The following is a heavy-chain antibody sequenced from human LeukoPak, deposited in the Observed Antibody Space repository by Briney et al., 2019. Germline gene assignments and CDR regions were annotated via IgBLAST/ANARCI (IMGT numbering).Heavy chain of an antibody. CDR1: GSRFTNYW. V-gene: IGHV5-51*01. Sequence: GASLKISCKGSGSRFTNYWIGWVRRMPGKGLECMGIIYPDDSDIRYSPSFQGQVTISADKSVSTAYLQWSSLKASDTAIYYCARHTRGVDTALVQDAFDIWGQGTRVTVSS. CDR2: IYPDDSDI. D-gene: IGHD5-18*01. CDR3: ARHTRGVDTALVQDAFDI. J-gene: IGHJ3*02.